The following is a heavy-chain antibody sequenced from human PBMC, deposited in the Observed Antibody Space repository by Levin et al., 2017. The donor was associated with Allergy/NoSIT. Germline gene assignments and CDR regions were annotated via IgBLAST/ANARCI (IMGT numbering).Heavy chain of an antibody. V-gene: IGHV4-4*02. Sequence: SETLSLTCAVSGGSISSSNWWSWVRQPPGTGLEWIGEIYHSGSTNYNPSLKSRVTISVDKSKNQFSLKLSSVTAADTAVYYCAREKGELLWFGELWSTDGRDAFDIWGQGTMVTVSS. D-gene: IGHD3-10*01. CDR3: AREKGELLWFGELWSTDGRDAFDI. CDR2: IYHSGST. CDR1: GGSISSSNW. J-gene: IGHJ3*02.